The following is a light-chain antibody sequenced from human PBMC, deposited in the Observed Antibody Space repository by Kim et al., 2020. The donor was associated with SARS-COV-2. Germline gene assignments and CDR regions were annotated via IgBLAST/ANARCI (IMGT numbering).Light chain of an antibody. CDR3: QSYDSSLSGWV. Sequence: QRVTISCTGSSSNIGAGYDVHWYQQRPGTAPKVLIYGKSNRPSGVPDRFAGSKSGTSASLAITGLQAEDEADYYCQSYDSSLSGWVFGGGTKLTVL. CDR1: SSNIGAGYD. CDR2: GKS. J-gene: IGLJ3*02. V-gene: IGLV1-40*01.